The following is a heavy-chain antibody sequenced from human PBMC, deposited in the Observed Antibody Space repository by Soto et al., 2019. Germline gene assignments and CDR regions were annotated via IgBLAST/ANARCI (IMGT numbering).Heavy chain of an antibody. V-gene: IGHV3-7*01. J-gene: IGHJ5*02. D-gene: IGHD3-16*01. CDR1: GFTFSDSW. CDR2: IKQDGSQT. Sequence: GGSLRLSCAASGFTFSDSWRGWVRQAPGRGLEWVANIKQDGSQTPYAASVRGRFAISRDNSKDTLYLHMRGLKVEDTAVYFCARESTYLRRYAACDPATLVTV. CDR3: ARESTYLRRYAA.